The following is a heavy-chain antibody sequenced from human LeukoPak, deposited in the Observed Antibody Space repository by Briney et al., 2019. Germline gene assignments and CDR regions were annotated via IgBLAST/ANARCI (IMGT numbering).Heavy chain of an antibody. D-gene: IGHD3-16*02. V-gene: IGHV4-34*01. CDR3: ARGGVWGSYRPINYFDY. CDR1: GGSFSGYY. Sequence: PSETLSLTCAVYGGSFSGYYWSWIRQPPGEGLEWIGEINHSGSTNYNPSLKSRVTISVDTSKNQFSLKLSSVTAADTAVYYCARGGVWGSYRPINYFDYWGQGTLVTVSS. CDR2: INHSGST. J-gene: IGHJ4*02.